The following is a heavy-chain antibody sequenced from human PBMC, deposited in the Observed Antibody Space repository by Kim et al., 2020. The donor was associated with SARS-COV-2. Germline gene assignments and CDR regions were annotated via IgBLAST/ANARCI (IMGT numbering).Heavy chain of an antibody. CDR3: AKVTWDGLDDY. J-gene: IGHJ4*02. D-gene: IGHD6-19*01. CDR2: ISDNGGGT. V-gene: IGHV3-23*01. Sequence: GGSLRLSCAASGFTFSSYAMSWVRQAPGKGLEWVSAISDNGGGTYYADSVKVRFTISRDNSKNTLYLQMNSLRAEDTAVYYCAKVTWDGLDDYWGQGTLVTVSS. CDR1: GFTFSSYA.